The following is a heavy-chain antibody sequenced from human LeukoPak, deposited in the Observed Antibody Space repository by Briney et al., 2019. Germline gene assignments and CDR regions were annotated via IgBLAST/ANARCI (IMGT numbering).Heavy chain of an antibody. J-gene: IGHJ4*02. V-gene: IGHV1-69*04. CDR1: GGTFSSYA. CDR2: IIPILGIA. CDR3: AGVPGVAARPDFDY. Sequence: SVKVSCKASGGTFSSYAISWVRQAPGQGLEWMGRIIPILGIANYAQKFQGRVTITADKSTSTAYMELSSLRSEDTAVYYCAGVPGVAARPDFDYWGQGTLVTVSS. D-gene: IGHD6-6*01.